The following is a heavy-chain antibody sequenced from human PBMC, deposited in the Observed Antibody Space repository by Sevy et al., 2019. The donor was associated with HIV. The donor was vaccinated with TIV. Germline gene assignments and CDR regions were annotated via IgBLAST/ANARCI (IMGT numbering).Heavy chain of an antibody. CDR2: IRYDGSNK. D-gene: IGHD2-2*01. CDR1: GFTFSSYG. J-gene: IGHJ6*03. V-gene: IGHV3-30*02. Sequence: GGSLRLSCAASGFTFSSYGMHWVRQAPGKGLEWVAFIRYDGSNKYYADSVKGRFTISRDHSKNTLYLQMNSLRAEDTAVYYCAKGTGNRYCSSTSCRPHYYYYMDVWGKGTTVTVSS. CDR3: AKGTGNRYCSSTSCRPHYYYYMDV.